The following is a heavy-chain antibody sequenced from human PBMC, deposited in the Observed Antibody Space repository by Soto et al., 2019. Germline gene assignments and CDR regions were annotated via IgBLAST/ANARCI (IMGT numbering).Heavy chain of an antibody. CDR1: GYTFKDYY. J-gene: IGHJ4*02. Sequence: ALVKVSCKASGYTFKDYYMHWVRQAPGQGLEWMGWINSNTGGTNYAQKFQGRVTMTRDTSISTAYMELSRLRPDDTAVYYCARESVVTGTHHFDSWGQGTMVTVSS. CDR2: INSNTGGT. V-gene: IGHV1-2*02. CDR3: ARESVVTGTHHFDS. D-gene: IGHD1-7*01.